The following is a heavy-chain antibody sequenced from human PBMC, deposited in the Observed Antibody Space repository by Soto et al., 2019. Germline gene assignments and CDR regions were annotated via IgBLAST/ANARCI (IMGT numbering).Heavy chain of an antibody. CDR2: IDPRAGSA. D-gene: IGHD3-22*01. CDR1: GYTFTTYY. V-gene: IGHV1-46*01. Sequence: QVQLVQSGAEVKKPGASVRVSCKASGYTFTTYYLHWLRQAPGQGLEWMGIIDPRAGSASHAQNFQGRVTMTRDTSTRTVYMDLRSLRSEDTAVYYCARAGYYDSSGYDGFDIWVQGTMVTVSS. CDR3: ARAGYYDSSGYDGFDI. J-gene: IGHJ3*02.